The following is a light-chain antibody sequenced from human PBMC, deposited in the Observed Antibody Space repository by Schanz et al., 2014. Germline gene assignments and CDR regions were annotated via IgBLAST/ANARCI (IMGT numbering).Light chain of an antibody. J-gene: IGLJ2*01. V-gene: IGLV2-14*02. CDR2: EGN. CDR1: SSDVGNYNL. CDR3: SSFSSSTTLVV. Sequence: QSVLTHPASVSGSPGQSITISCTGTSSDVGNYNLVSWFQQHPGKAPKVMIYEGNKRPSGVAYRFSGSKSGVTASLTISGLQAEDEADYYCSSFSSSTTLVVFGGGTKLTVL.